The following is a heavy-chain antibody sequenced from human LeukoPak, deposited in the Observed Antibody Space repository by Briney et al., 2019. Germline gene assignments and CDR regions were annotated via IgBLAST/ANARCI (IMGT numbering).Heavy chain of an antibody. D-gene: IGHD5-12*01. J-gene: IGHJ5*02. Sequence: GASVKVSCKASGGTFSSYAISWVRQAPGQGLEWMGGIIPIFGTANYAQKFQGRVTITADKSTSTAYMELSSLRSEDTAVYYCARSGDSGYDFWFDPWGQGTLVTVSS. CDR2: IIPIFGTA. V-gene: IGHV1-69*06. CDR1: GGTFSSYA. CDR3: ARSGDSGYDFWFDP.